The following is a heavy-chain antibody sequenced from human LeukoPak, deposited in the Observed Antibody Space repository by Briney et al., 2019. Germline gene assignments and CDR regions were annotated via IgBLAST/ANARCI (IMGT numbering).Heavy chain of an antibody. Sequence: GGSLRLSCAASGFTFSSYAMHWVRQAPGKGLEWVAVISYDGSNKYYADSVKGRFTISRDNSKNTLYLQMNSLRAGDTAVYYRARDGHTPYDILTGYLSLWGQGTLVTVSS. CDR3: ARDGHTPYDILTGYLSL. CDR1: GFTFSSYA. D-gene: IGHD3-9*01. V-gene: IGHV3-30*04. J-gene: IGHJ4*02. CDR2: ISYDGSNK.